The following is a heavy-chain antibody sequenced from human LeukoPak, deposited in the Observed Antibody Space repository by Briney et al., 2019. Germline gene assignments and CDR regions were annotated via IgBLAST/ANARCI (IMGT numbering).Heavy chain of an antibody. CDR3: ARLAVAGTGSIDY. Sequence: PSGTLSLTCTVSGYSISTGYYWDWIRQPPGKGLEWIGYIYYTGSTNYNPSLKSRVTISVDTSKNQFSLKLSSVTAADTAVYYCARLAVAGTGSIDYWGQGALVTVSS. V-gene: IGHV4-61*01. CDR1: GYSISTGYY. D-gene: IGHD6-19*01. J-gene: IGHJ4*02. CDR2: IYYTGST.